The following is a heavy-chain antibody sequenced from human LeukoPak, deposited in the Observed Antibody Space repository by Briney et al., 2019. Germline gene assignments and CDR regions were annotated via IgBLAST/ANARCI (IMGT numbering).Heavy chain of an antibody. V-gene: IGHV4-34*01. CDR2: INHSGST. J-gene: IGHJ6*03. CDR1: GGSFSGYY. Sequence: PSETLSLTCAVYGGSFSGYYWSWIRQPPGKGLEWIGEINHSGSTNYNPSLKSRVTISVDTSKNQFSLKLSSVTAADTAVYYCARGRQQLATIYYYYYMYVWGKGTTVTVSS. D-gene: IGHD6-13*01. CDR3: ARGRQQLATIYYYYYMYV.